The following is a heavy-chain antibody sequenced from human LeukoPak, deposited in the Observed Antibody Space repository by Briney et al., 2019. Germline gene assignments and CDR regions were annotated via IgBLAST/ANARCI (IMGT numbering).Heavy chain of an antibody. CDR1: GYTLTELS. Sequence: ASVKVSCKVSGYTLTELSMHWVRQAPGKGLEWMGGFDPEDGETIYAQKFQGRVTMTEDTSTDTAYMELSSLRSEDTAVYYCATRGVVPAAAAYYYYGMDVWGQGTTVTVSS. V-gene: IGHV1-24*01. D-gene: IGHD2-2*01. J-gene: IGHJ6*02. CDR2: FDPEDGET. CDR3: ATRGVVPAAAAYYYYGMDV.